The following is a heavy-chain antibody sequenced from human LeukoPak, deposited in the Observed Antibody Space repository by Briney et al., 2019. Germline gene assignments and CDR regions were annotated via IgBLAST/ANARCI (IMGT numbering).Heavy chain of an antibody. D-gene: IGHD3-10*01. CDR1: GFTFSSYG. CDR2: ISGSGGST. Sequence: GGSVRLSCTASGFTFSSYGMSWVRLAPGQGLEWVGGISGSGGSTYYAESVKGRVTISRDKSNNTLYVQMNSLRVEDTAVYYCAKSGGLSGSGRLAMDVWGQGTTVTVSS. CDR3: AKSGGLSGSGRLAMDV. J-gene: IGHJ6*02. V-gene: IGHV3-23*01.